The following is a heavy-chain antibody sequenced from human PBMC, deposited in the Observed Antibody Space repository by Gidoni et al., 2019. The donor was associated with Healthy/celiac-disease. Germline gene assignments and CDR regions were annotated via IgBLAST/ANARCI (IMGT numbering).Heavy chain of an antibody. J-gene: IGHJ4*02. CDR3: AATGGGSGSYTNPEYYFDY. CDR1: GFTFTSSA. CDR2: IVVGSGNT. Sequence: QMQLVQSGPEVKKPGTSVKVSCRAAGFTFTSSAMQWVRQARGQRLEWIGWIVVGSGNTNYAQKFQERVTITRDMSTSTAYMELSSLRSEDTAVYYCAATGGGSGSYTNPEYYFDYWGQGTLVTVSS. V-gene: IGHV1-58*02. D-gene: IGHD3-10*01.